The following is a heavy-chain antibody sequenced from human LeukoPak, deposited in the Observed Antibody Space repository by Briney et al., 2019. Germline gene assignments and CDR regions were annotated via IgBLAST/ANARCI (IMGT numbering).Heavy chain of an antibody. D-gene: IGHD6-13*01. CDR1: GYSISSGYY. CDR3: ARARNIIVAAGTAD. CDR2: IYHSGST. V-gene: IGHV4-38-2*01. Sequence: PSETLSLTCAVSGYSISSGYYWGWIRQPPGKGLEWIGSIYHSGSTYYNPSLKSRVTISVDTSKNQFSLKLSSVTAADTAVYYCARARNIIVAAGTADWGQGTLVTVSS. J-gene: IGHJ4*02.